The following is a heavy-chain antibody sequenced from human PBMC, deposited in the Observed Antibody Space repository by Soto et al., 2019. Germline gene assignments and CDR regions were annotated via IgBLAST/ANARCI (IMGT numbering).Heavy chain of an antibody. CDR2: IYPGDSDT. V-gene: IGHV5-51*01. CDR1: GYSFTSYW. Sequence: RGESLKISCKGSGYSFTSYWIGWVRQMPGKGLEWMGIIYPGDSDTRYSPSFQGQVTISADKSISTAYLQWSSLKASDTAMYYCARHEHPPRTTYYDFWSGYYRRYYYMDVWGKGTTVTVSS. D-gene: IGHD3-3*01. J-gene: IGHJ6*03. CDR3: ARHEHPPRTTYYDFWSGYYRRYYYMDV.